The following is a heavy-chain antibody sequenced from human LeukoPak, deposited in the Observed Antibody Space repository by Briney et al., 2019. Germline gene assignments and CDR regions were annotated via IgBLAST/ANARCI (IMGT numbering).Heavy chain of an antibody. J-gene: IGHJ3*02. Sequence: SETLSLTCTVSGGSISSSSYYWGWIRQPPGKGLEWIGSIYYSGSTYYNPSLKSRVTISVDTSKNQFSLKLRSVTAADTAVYYCARGGWYAFDIWGQGTMVTVSS. V-gene: IGHV4-39*07. CDR3: ARGGWYAFDI. CDR1: GGSISSSSYY. D-gene: IGHD6-19*01. CDR2: IYYSGST.